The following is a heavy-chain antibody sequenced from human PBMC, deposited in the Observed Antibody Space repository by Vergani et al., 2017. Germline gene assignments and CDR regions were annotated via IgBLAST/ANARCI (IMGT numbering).Heavy chain of an antibody. CDR1: GGTFSSYT. J-gene: IGHJ4*02. CDR2: INPNSGGT. Sequence: QVQLVQSGAEVKKPGSSVKVSCKASGGTFSSYTISWVRQAPGQGLEWMGWINPNSGGTIYAQKFQGRVTMTEDTSTDTAYMELSSLRSEDTAVYYCATGAVGEFDYWGQGTLVTVSS. CDR3: ATGAVGEFDY. V-gene: IGHV1-69*08. D-gene: IGHD1-26*01.